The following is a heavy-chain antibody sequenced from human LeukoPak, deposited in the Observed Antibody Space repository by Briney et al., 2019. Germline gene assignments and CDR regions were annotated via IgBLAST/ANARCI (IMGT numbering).Heavy chain of an antibody. Sequence: GESLKISCKGSGYSFTSYWISWVRQMPGKGLEWMGRIDPSDSYTNYSPSFQGHVTISADKSISTAYLQWSSLKASDTAMYYCATTLNVADTAMVNGGGYAFDIWGQGTLVTVSS. D-gene: IGHD5-18*01. V-gene: IGHV5-10-1*01. CDR1: GYSFTSYW. CDR3: ATTLNVADTAMVNGGGYAFDI. CDR2: IDPSDSYT. J-gene: IGHJ4*02.